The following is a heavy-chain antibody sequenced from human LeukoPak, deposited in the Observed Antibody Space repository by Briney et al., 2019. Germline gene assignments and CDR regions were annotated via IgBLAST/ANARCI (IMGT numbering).Heavy chain of an antibody. D-gene: IGHD3-22*01. CDR3: ARGPYSDTSGRLSDV. CDR2: IGSSGSPT. CDR1: GFAFSSYN. Sequence: GGSLRLSCAASGFAFSSYNMNWVRQAPGKGLEWISYIGSSGSPTHYADSVGGRFTISRDNAKNSLYLQMNSLRDEDTAVYFCARGPYSDTSGRLSDVWGQGTTVTVSS. J-gene: IGHJ6*02. V-gene: IGHV3-48*02.